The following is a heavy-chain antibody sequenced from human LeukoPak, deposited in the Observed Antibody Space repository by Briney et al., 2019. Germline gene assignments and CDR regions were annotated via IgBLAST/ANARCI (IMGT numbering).Heavy chain of an antibody. Sequence: GSSVKVSCKASGYTFTRYGISWVGQAPGQGREGMGWISAYNGKTKSAQMLQGRVTMTRDTSTSTAYMELRSLRSDDTAVYYCARASYHYGSGSYYTRFDPWGPGNLVTVSP. D-gene: IGHD3-10*01. CDR2: ISAYNGKT. CDR1: GYTFTRYG. V-gene: IGHV1-18*01. CDR3: ARASYHYGSGSYYTRFDP. J-gene: IGHJ5*02.